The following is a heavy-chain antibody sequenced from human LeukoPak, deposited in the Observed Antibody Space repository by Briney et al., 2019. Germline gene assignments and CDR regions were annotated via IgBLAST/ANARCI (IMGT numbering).Heavy chain of an antibody. V-gene: IGHV4-4*07. D-gene: IGHD5-18*01. CDR1: GVSVCSYH. J-gene: IGHJ4*02. CDR2: IHAGGTT. CDR3: ARDGLYSYGYSYFDF. Sequence: PSETLSLTCAVSGVSVCSYHWSWLRQPAGKRLEWLGRIHAGGTTNYNPSLDSRVTMPVGTSKNQFSLELRSVTAADTAVYYCARDGLYSYGYSYFDFWGQGTLVTVSS.